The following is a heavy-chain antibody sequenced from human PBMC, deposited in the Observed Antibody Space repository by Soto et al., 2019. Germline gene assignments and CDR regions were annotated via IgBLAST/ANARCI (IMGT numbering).Heavy chain of an antibody. CDR2: IWYDGSNK. CDR3: ARDEGLGVNYYYYGVDV. CDR1: GFTFRSYG. J-gene: IGHJ6*02. V-gene: IGHV3-33*01. D-gene: IGHD3-10*01. Sequence: VQLVESGGGVVQPGRSLRLSCTASGFTFRSYGMHWVRQAPGKGLEWVGVIWYDGSNKYYADSVKGRFTISRDNSKNMLYLQMNSLRAEDTAVYYCARDEGLGVNYYYYGVDVWGQGTTVTVSS.